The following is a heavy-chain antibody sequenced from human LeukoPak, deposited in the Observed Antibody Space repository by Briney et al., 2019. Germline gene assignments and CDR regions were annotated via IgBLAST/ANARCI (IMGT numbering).Heavy chain of an antibody. CDR2: IIPIFGTA. CDR3: ARNPGYYDFWSGYYGYFDY. V-gene: IGHV1-69*06. D-gene: IGHD3-3*01. Sequence: SVKVSCKASGYTFTSYAISWVRQAPGQGLEWMGGIIPIFGTANYAQKFQGRVTITADKSTSTAYMELSSLRSEDTAVYYCARNPGYYDFWSGYYGYFDYWGQGTLVTVSS. J-gene: IGHJ4*02. CDR1: GYTFTSYA.